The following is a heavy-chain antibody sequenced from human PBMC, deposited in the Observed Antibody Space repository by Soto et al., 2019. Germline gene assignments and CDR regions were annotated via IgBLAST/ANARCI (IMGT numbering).Heavy chain of an antibody. Sequence: DVQLVESGGGLVQPGRSLRLSCAASGFTFDDYAMHWVRQAPGKGLEWVSGISWNSGSIGYADSVKGRFTISRDNAKNSLYLQMNSLRAEDTALYYCAKDYRAVTTLPLDYWGQGTLVTVSS. CDR1: GFTFDDYA. CDR3: AKDYRAVTTLPLDY. D-gene: IGHD4-17*01. J-gene: IGHJ4*02. CDR2: ISWNSGSI. V-gene: IGHV3-9*01.